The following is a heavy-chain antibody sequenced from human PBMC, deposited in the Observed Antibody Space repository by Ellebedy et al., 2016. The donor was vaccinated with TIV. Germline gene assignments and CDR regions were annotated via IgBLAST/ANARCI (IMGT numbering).Heavy chain of an antibody. J-gene: IGHJ2*01. CDR3: ARRTDDGYYFWYFDL. CDR2: IYYSGST. V-gene: IGHV4-59*08. Sequence: MPSETLSLTCTVSGDSLNNYYWSWIRQPPGKGLEWIGYIYYSGSTLYNPSLKSRLTMSIGPSNNQFSLSLTSVTAADTAVYYCARRTDDGYYFWYFDLWGRGTLVTVSS. CDR1: GDSLNNYY. D-gene: IGHD4-17*01.